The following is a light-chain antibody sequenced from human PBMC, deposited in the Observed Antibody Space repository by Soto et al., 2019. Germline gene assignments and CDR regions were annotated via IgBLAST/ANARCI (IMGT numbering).Light chain of an antibody. V-gene: IGLV1-44*01. Sequence: QPVLTQAPSASGTPGQTVTISCFGGPSNIGINAVNWYQQFPGTAPKLLIYTNSQRPSGVPDRFSGSKSGASASLASGGLQSEDEAYYYCAVWDDSLSGWVFGGGTKLTVL. CDR1: PSNIGINA. J-gene: IGLJ3*02. CDR2: TNS. CDR3: AVWDDSLSGWV.